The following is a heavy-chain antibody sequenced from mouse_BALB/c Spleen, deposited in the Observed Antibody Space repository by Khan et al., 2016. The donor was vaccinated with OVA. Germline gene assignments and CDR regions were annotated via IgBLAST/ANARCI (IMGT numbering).Heavy chain of an antibody. CDR2: INPSSGYT. D-gene: IGHD3-1*01. V-gene: IGHV1-4*01. Sequence: VQLQESGAELVKPGASVTMSCKASGYTFTSYTMHWVKQRLGQGQEWIGYINPSSGYTTYNQKFKDQVTLTADKSSSTAYMQLSSLTSEDSAVYYCARKSTRAYYWGQGTTLTVSS. J-gene: IGHJ2*01. CDR3: ARKSTRAYY. CDR1: GYTFTSYT.